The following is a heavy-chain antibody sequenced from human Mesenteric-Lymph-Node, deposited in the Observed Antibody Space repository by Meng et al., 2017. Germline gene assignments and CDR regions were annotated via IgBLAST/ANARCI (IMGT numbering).Heavy chain of an antibody. D-gene: IGHD2-2*01. Sequence: GESLKISCAASGFTFSDYYMSWVRQAPGKGLEWVSSISGSGSTIHSADSLKGQFTISRDNAENSLYLQMSSLRAEDTAVYYCAREGPLSSSSYGCERAINDDWGQGTLVTVSS. CDR2: ISGSGSTI. CDR1: GFTFSDYY. J-gene: IGHJ4*02. CDR3: AREGPLSSSSYGCERAINDD. V-gene: IGHV3-11*04.